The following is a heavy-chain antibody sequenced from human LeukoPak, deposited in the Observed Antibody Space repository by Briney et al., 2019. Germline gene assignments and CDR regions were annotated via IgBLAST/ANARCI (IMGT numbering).Heavy chain of an antibody. J-gene: IGHJ5*02. V-gene: IGHV3-30*02. CDR1: GITFSTSG. CDR2: MRNDVSNE. Sequence: PGGSLRLSCAASGITFSTSGMHWVRQAPGRGLEWVAFMRNDVSNEKYADSGKGRFTISRDNSKNTLYLQMNSLIVEDTAVYYCAKDRTVVVAAYGGWFDPWGQGTLVTVSS. D-gene: IGHD2-15*01. CDR3: AKDRTVVVAAYGGWFDP.